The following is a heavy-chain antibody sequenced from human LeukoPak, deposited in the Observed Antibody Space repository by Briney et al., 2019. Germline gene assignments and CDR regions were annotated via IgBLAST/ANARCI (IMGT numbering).Heavy chain of an antibody. D-gene: IGHD3-16*01. Sequence: GGSLRLSCAASGFTFSSYWMSWVRQAPGKGLEWVSSISRSGESTFYADSVRGRFTISRDNSKNTVSLQMESLRAEDTALYYCAKDYAVGSIDYWGQGTLVTVSS. CDR2: ISRSGEST. J-gene: IGHJ4*02. CDR3: AKDYAVGSIDY. V-gene: IGHV3-23*01. CDR1: GFTFSSYW.